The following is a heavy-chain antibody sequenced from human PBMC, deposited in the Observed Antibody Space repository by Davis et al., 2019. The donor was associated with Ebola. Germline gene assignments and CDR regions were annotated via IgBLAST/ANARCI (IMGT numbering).Heavy chain of an antibody. Sequence: GESLKISCAASGFTFSGFRMNWVRQAPGKGLEWISHISGGTSAMDYAESVQGRCTISRENAKNSLYLQMNSLRDDDTAVDYCARGLDYALDIWVQGTMVTVSS. CDR1: GFTFSGFR. CDR3: ARGLDYALDI. V-gene: IGHV3-48*02. D-gene: IGHD3-9*01. CDR2: ISGGTSAM. J-gene: IGHJ3*02.